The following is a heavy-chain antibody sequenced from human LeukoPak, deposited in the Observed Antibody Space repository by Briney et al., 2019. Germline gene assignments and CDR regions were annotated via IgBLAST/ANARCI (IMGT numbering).Heavy chain of an antibody. V-gene: IGHV1-2*02. CDR3: AASPRSYYYGSGSYLGY. Sequence: ASVKVSCKASGYTFTGYYMHWVRQAPGQGLEWMGWINPNSGGTNYAQKFQGRVTITRDMSTSTAYMELSSLRSEDTAVYYCAASPRSYYYGSGSYLGYWGQGTLVTVSS. J-gene: IGHJ4*02. CDR2: INPNSGGT. D-gene: IGHD3-10*01. CDR1: GYTFTGYY.